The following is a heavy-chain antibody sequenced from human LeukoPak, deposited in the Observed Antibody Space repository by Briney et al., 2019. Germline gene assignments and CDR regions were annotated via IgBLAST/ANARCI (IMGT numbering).Heavy chain of an antibody. D-gene: IGHD6-13*01. V-gene: IGHV3-21*01. Sequence: GRSLRLSCAASGFTFSSYSVTWVRQAPGKGLEWVSSISNSGSYIYYADSVKGRFTISRDNAKNSLYLQMDSLRSEDTAVYFCARDPFYTSWYGAFDIWGQGTMVTVSS. CDR2: ISNSGSYI. CDR1: GFTFSSYS. J-gene: IGHJ3*02. CDR3: ARDPFYTSWYGAFDI.